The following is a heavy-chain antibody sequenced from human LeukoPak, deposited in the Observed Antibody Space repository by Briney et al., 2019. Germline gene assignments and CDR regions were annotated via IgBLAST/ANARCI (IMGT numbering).Heavy chain of an antibody. CDR3: ARDLYYYGSGSYYDVFDV. Sequence: GASVKVSCKPSRYTFSTYGIIWVRQAPGQGLEWMGWISAYKGNTYYAQKLQGRVTMTTDTSTSTAYMELRSLRSDDPAIYYCARDLYYYGSGSYYDVFDVWGQGTMVTVSS. CDR2: ISAYKGNT. V-gene: IGHV1-18*01. CDR1: RYTFSTYG. D-gene: IGHD3-10*01. J-gene: IGHJ3*01.